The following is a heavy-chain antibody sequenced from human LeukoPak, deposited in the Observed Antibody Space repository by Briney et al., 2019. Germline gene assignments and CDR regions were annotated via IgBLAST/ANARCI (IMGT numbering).Heavy chain of an antibody. CDR1: GFTFSSYE. CDR2: IKQDGSEK. Sequence: GGSLRLSCAASGFTFSSYEMSWVRQAPGRGLEWVANIKQDGSEKYYVDSVKGRFTISRDNPKNSLYLQMNSLRAEDTAVYYCARRRCSSSSCFFDYWGQGTLVTVSS. D-gene: IGHD2-2*01. CDR3: ARRRCSSSSCFFDY. J-gene: IGHJ4*02. V-gene: IGHV3-7*01.